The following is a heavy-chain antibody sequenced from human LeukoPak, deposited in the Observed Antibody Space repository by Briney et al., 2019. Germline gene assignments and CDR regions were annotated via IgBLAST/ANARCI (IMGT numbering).Heavy chain of an antibody. CDR1: GYTFTSYD. V-gene: IGHV1-8*03. D-gene: IGHD3-3*01. Sequence: ASVKVSCKASGYTFTSYDINWVRQATGQGLEWMGWMNPNSGNTGYAQKSQGRVTITRNTSISTAYMELSSLRSEDTAVYYCARAARDDFWSGYYTRETDYWGQGTLVTVSS. J-gene: IGHJ4*02. CDR2: MNPNSGNT. CDR3: ARAARDDFWSGYYTRETDY.